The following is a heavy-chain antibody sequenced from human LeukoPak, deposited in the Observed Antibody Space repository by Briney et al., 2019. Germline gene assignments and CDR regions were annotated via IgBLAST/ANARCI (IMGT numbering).Heavy chain of an antibody. D-gene: IGHD2-21*02. Sequence: PSETLSLTCTVSGGSISSYYWGWIRQPPGKGLEWIGSIYHSGSTYYNPSLKSRVTISVDTSKNQFSLKLSSVTAADTAVYYCARPGNCGGDCHFDYWGQGTLVTVSS. CDR1: GGSISSYY. V-gene: IGHV4-38-2*02. J-gene: IGHJ4*02. CDR2: IYHSGST. CDR3: ARPGNCGGDCHFDY.